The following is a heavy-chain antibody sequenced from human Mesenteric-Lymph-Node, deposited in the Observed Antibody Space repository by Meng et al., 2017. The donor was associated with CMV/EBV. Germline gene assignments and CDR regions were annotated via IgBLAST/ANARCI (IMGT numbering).Heavy chain of an antibody. CDR2: DYYSGST. CDR3: ARSPSITPFDY. Sequence: SETLSLTCTVSGGSISSSSYYWGWIRQPPGKGLEWIGTDYYSGSTYYNPSLKSRLTISVDTSKNQFSLKLSSVTAADTAVYYCARSPSITPFDYWGQGILVTVSS. CDR1: GGSISSSSYY. V-gene: IGHV4-39*01. J-gene: IGHJ4*02. D-gene: IGHD1-14*01.